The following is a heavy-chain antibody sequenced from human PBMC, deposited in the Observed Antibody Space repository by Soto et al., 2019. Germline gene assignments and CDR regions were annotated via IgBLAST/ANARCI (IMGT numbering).Heavy chain of an antibody. CDR3: ARDQGESGGSMAGNGIVY. D-gene: IGHD3-16*01. CDR2: IWYDGSNK. CDR1: GFTFSSYG. V-gene: IGHV3-33*01. Sequence: QVQLVESGGGVVQPGRSLRLSCAASGFTFSSYGMHWVRQAPGKGLEWVAVIWYDGSNKYYADSVKGRFTISRDNSKNTLYLQMNSLRVEDTAVYYCARDQGESGGSMAGNGIVYWGQGTLVTVSS. J-gene: IGHJ4*02.